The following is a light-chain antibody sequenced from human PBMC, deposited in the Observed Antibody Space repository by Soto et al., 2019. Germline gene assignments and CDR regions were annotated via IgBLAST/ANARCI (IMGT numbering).Light chain of an antibody. CDR3: SAYTARSTLV. CDR1: SSDVGGYNY. V-gene: IGLV2-14*01. Sequence: QSVLTQPASVSGSPGQSITISCTGTSSDVGGYNYVSWYQQHPGKAPKLIIYEVSDRPSGISSRFSGSRSGNTASLTISGLQPEDEGDYYCSAYTARSTLVFGGGTQLTVL. CDR2: EVS. J-gene: IGLJ3*02.